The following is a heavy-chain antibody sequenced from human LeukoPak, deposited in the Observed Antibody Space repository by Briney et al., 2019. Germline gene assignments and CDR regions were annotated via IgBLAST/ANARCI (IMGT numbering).Heavy chain of an antibody. CDR3: ARDGYCSGGSCYPDY. CDR1: GYTFTGYY. Sequence: ASVKVSCKASGYTFTGYYMHWVRQAPGQGLERMGRINPNSGGTNYAQKFQGRVTMTRDTSISTAYMELSRLRSDDTAVYYCARDGYCSGGSCYPDYWGQGTLVTVSS. CDR2: INPNSGGT. V-gene: IGHV1-2*06. J-gene: IGHJ4*02. D-gene: IGHD2-15*01.